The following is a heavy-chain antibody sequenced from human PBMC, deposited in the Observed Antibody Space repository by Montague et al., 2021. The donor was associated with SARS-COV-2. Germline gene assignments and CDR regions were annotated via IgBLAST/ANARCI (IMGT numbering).Heavy chain of an antibody. CDR2: ISYSGKT. J-gene: IGHJ4*02. V-gene: IGHV4-39*01. CDR3: ARHADWMVWTGELTELEY. CDR1: GGSISSSSYF. D-gene: IGHD3-16*01. Sequence: SETLSLTCTVSGGSISSSSYFWGWIRQPPGKGLKWIGTISYSGKTYYNPSLKSRVTLSVDTSKNHFSLKLASVTASDTALYYCARHADWMVWTGELTELEYWGQGTLVTVSS.